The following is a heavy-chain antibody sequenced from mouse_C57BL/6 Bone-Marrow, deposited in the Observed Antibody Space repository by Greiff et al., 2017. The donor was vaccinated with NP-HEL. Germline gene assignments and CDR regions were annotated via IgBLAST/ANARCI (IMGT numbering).Heavy chain of an antibody. CDR2: IYPSDSET. Sequence: QVHVKQPGAELVRPGSSVKLSCKASGYTFTSYWMDWVKQRPGQGLEWIGNIYPSDSETHYNQKFKDKATLTVDKSSSTAYMQLSSLTSEDSAVYYCASRKLRDGNYAMDYWGQGTSVTVSS. CDR1: GYTFTSYW. D-gene: IGHD6-1*01. J-gene: IGHJ4*01. CDR3: ASRKLRDGNYAMDY. V-gene: IGHV1-61*01.